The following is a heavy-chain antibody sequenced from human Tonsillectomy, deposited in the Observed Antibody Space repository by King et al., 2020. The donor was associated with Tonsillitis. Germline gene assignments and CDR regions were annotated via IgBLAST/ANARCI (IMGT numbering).Heavy chain of an antibody. V-gene: IGHV4-61*02. CDR2: IYTSGNT. J-gene: IGHJ6*03. D-gene: IGHD3-10*01. CDR3: AREGRLGHYYYYYYMDV. CDR1: CGSISSGTYY. Sequence: QLQESGPGLVKPSQTLSLTCTVSCGSISSGTYYWNGIRQPAGKRLEWIGRIYTSGNTNYNPTLKSRVNISVDTSKNQFSLKLSSLTAADTAVYYCAREGRLGHYYYYYYMDVWGKGTTVTVSS.